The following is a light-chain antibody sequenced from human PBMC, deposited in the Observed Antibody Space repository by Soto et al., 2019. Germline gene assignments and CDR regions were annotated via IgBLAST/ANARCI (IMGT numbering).Light chain of an antibody. V-gene: IGKV1-39*01. J-gene: IGKJ1*01. CDR2: GAS. Sequence: DIQMTQSPSSLSASLGDRVTIICRASQNVNEFLNWFQQKPGKAPKLLISGASRLQSGVPSRFSGSGSRTAFTLTISRLQREDLATYYCQQTASVPWTFGQGTKVEI. CDR1: QNVNEF. CDR3: QQTASVPWT.